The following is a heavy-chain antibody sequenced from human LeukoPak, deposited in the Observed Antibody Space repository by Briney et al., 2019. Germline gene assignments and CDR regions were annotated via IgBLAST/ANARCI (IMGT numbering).Heavy chain of an antibody. CDR1: GFTFSNAW. D-gene: IGHD3-22*01. CDR2: IKSKTDGGTT. Sequence: SGGSLRLSCAASGFTFSNAWMSWVRQAPGKGLEWVGRIKSKTDGGTTDYAAPVKGRFTISRDDSKNTLYLQMNSLKTEDTAVYYCTTLHYYDSSGSLFQHWGQGTLVTVSS. V-gene: IGHV3-15*01. J-gene: IGHJ1*01. CDR3: TTLHYYDSSGSLFQH.